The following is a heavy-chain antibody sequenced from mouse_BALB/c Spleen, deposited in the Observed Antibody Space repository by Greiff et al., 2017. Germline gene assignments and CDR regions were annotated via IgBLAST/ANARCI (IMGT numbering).Heavy chain of an antibody. CDR3: ARGDYRYDEGFAY. CDR1: GFTFSSYA. CDR2: ISSGGST. Sequence: EVQLVESGGGLVKPGGSLKLSCAASGFTFSSYAMSWVRQTPEKRLEWVASISSGGSTYYPDSVKGRFTISRDNARNILYLQMSSLRSADTAMYYCARGDYRYDEGFAYWGQGTLVTVSA. J-gene: IGHJ3*01. D-gene: IGHD2-14*01. V-gene: IGHV5-6-5*01.